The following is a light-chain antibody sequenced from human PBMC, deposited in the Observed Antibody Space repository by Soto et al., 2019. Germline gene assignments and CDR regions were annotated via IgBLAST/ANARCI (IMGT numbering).Light chain of an antibody. CDR3: QQFDDSRPAFT. Sequence: ESVLTQSPGALSLSPGERATLSSRASQTVNSRYLTWYQHKPGQAPRLLIYGASIRATGIPDRFSGSRSGADFSLTITRLVPEDSAVYYCQQFDDSRPAFTFGQGTKLEI. CDR1: QTVNSRY. J-gene: IGKJ2*01. V-gene: IGKV3-20*01. CDR2: GAS.